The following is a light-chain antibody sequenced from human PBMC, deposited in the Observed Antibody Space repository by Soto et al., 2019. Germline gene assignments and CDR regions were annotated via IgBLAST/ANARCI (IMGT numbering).Light chain of an antibody. CDR3: CSYAGSNTWV. Sequence: QSVLTQPASVSGSPGQAITISCTGTSSDVGRYNLVSWYQQHPGKAPKLIISEDHERPSGVSDRFSGSKSGNTASLTISGLQAEDEADYHCCSYAGSNTWVFGTGTKVTVL. CDR1: SSDVGRYNL. V-gene: IGLV2-23*01. CDR2: EDH. J-gene: IGLJ1*01.